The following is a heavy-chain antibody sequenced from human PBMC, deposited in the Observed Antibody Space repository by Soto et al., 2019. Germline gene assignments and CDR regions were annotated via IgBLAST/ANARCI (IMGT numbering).Heavy chain of an antibody. CDR2: ISGSGGSP. CDR1: GFSFSTYT. Sequence: GGSLRLSCAASGFSFSTYTMSWVLRAPGKGLEWVSAISGSGGSPSYADSVQGRFTISRDNPKKTLYLQMNSLRAEDTAVYYCAKARCTTSNCYVPEYWGQGTLVTVSS. V-gene: IGHV3-23*01. D-gene: IGHD2-8*01. CDR3: AKARCTTSNCYVPEY. J-gene: IGHJ4*02.